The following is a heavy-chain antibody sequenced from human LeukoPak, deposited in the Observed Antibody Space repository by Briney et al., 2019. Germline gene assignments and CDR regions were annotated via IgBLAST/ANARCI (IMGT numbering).Heavy chain of an antibody. J-gene: IGHJ4*02. CDR2: INAKTGGT. Sequence: ASVKVSCKASGYIFTGYYMHWVRQAPGQGLEWMGCINAKTGGTKYAQKFQGRVTMTRDTSINTAYMELSRLRSDDTAIYYCARDYADDYAPRFGYWGQRTLVTVSS. CDR3: ARDYADDYAPRFGY. CDR1: GYIFTGYY. D-gene: IGHD5-12*01. V-gene: IGHV1-2*02.